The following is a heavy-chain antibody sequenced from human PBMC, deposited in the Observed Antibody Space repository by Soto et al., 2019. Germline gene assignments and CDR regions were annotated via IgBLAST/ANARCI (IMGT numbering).Heavy chain of an antibody. CDR1: GVTFSSYA. Sequence: EVQLLESGGGLVQPGGSLRLSCAASGVTFSSYAMSWVRQAPGKGLEWVSGISRSGGSTYYTDSVKGRFTISRDNTMNTLYLQMNSLRAEDTAVYYCAKERYYDSSNYHFVGYFQHWGQGTLVTVSS. J-gene: IGHJ1*01. CDR3: AKERYYDSSNYHFVGYFQH. D-gene: IGHD3-22*01. V-gene: IGHV3-23*01. CDR2: ISRSGGST.